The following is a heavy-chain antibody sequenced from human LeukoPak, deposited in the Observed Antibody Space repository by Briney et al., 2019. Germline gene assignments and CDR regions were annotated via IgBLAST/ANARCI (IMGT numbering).Heavy chain of an antibody. J-gene: IGHJ3*02. CDR2: ISPNAEII. Sequence: GGSLRLSCVAGGFTFSDRYMSWISQAPGKGMEWVAYISPNAEIIHYADSVKGRFTISRDNSKNTLYLQMNSLRAEDTAVYYCAKTHIVVVRGAFDIWGQGTMVTVSS. V-gene: IGHV3-11*01. CDR3: AKTHIVVVRGAFDI. D-gene: IGHD2-21*01. CDR1: GFTFSDRY.